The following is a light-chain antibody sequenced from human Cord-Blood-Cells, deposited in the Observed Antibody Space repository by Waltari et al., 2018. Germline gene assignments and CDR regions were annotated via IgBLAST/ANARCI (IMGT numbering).Light chain of an antibody. J-gene: IGKJ4*01. V-gene: IGKV1-8*01. CDR3: QQYYSYPLT. Sequence: AIRMTQSPSSFSASTGDRVTITCRASQGISSYLAWYQQKPVKAPKLLVYASSTLKSGVPSRFSGSGSGTDFTLTISCLQSEDFATYYCQQYYSYPLTFGGGTKVEIK. CDR2: ASS. CDR1: QGISSY.